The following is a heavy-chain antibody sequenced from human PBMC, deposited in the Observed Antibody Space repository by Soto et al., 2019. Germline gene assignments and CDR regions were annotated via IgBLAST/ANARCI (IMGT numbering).Heavy chain of an antibody. J-gene: IGHJ3*02. CDR1: GYTFTNYG. CDR2: INTYNGNT. CDR3: ARDLLYSTRSTVRFDI. V-gene: IGHV1-18*01. Sequence: VQLVQSGVEVKKPGASVKVSCKASGYTFTNYGISWVRQAPGQGLEWMGWINTYNGNTNYAQKVQGRVTMTTETSTSTAYMELRSLRSYDTALYYCARDLLYSTRSTVRFDIWGQGTMLTVSS. D-gene: IGHD6-13*01.